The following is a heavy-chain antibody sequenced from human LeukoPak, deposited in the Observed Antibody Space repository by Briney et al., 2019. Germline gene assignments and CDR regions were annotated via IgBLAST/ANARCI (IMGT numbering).Heavy chain of an antibody. CDR2: INPNSGGT. CDR1: GYTFTGYY. V-gene: IGHV1-2*02. J-gene: IGHJ4*02. CDR3: ARGGSSLNYFDY. D-gene: IGHD6-13*01. Sequence: ASVKVSCKASGYTFTGYYMHWVRQAPGQGLEWMGWINPNSGGTNYAQRFQGRVTMTRDTSISTAYMELSRLRPDDTAVYYCARGGSSLNYFDYWGQGTLVTVSS.